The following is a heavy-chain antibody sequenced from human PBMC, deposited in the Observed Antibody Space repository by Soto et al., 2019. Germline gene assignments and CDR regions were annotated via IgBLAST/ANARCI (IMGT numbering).Heavy chain of an antibody. D-gene: IGHD3-9*01. CDR1: GFTFSSYS. CDR3: AREAPRDFDWVWGGYGMDG. CDR2: ISSSSSYI. Sequence: EVQLVESGGGLVKPGGSLRLSCAASGFTFSSYSMNWVRQAPGKGLEWVSSISSSSSYIYYADSVKGRFTISRDNGKNALLPQMNSLRAEDTAVYYCAREAPRDFDWVWGGYGMDGWGQGTTVTVSS. V-gene: IGHV3-21*01. J-gene: IGHJ6*02.